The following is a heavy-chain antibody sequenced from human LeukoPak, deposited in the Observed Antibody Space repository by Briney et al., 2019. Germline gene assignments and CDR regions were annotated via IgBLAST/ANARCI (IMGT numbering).Heavy chain of an antibody. CDR2: ISYDGSNK. CDR3: ARDQSIAAAGSAGHYYMDV. CDR1: GFTFSSYA. Sequence: PGGSLRLSCAVSGFTFSSYAMHWVRQAPGKGLEWVAVISYDGSNKWDADSVKGRFTISRDNSKNSLYLQMNSLRAEDTAVYYCARDQSIAAAGSAGHYYMDVWGKGTTVTVSS. V-gene: IGHV3-30*04. J-gene: IGHJ6*03. D-gene: IGHD6-13*01.